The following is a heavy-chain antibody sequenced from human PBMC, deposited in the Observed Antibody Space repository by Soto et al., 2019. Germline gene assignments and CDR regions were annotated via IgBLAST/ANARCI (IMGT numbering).Heavy chain of an antibody. J-gene: IGHJ5*01. CDR1: GGSISSGNYY. CDR3: VRDRALDSSGHWFDS. CDR2: IYHIGSP. Sequence: SETLSLTCTVSGGSISSGNYYWTWIRQLPGKGLEWIGYIYHIGSPSYNPSLKSRLSMSLDTSKNQFSLNLTSVTAADTAIYYCVRDRALDSSGHWFDSWGQGTLVTVSS. V-gene: IGHV4-30-4*01. D-gene: IGHD6-19*01.